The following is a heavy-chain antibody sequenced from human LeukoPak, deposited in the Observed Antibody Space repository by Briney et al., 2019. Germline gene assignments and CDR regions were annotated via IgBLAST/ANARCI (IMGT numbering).Heavy chain of an antibody. D-gene: IGHD3-10*01. CDR2: INAGNGNT. Sequence: GASVKVSCKASGYTFTSYAMHWVRQAPGQRLEWMGWINAGNGNTKYSQKFQGRVTITRDTSASTAYMELSSLRSEDTAVYYCARGLVIHPYTYYYGSSGYWGQGTLVTVSS. J-gene: IGHJ4*02. CDR3: ARGLVIHPYTYYYGSSGY. V-gene: IGHV1-3*01. CDR1: GYTFTSYA.